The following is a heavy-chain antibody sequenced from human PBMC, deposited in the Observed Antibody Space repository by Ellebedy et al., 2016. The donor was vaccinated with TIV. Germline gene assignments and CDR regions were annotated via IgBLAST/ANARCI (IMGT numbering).Heavy chain of an antibody. CDR1: GGSISGTYTSYY. D-gene: IGHD5-18*01. CDR2: IYDSGRT. J-gene: IGHJ4*02. CDR3: ARVQNTAIAH. Sequence: SETLSLXXNVSGGSISGTYTSYYWGWVRQPPGKGLEWIGSIYDSGRTHYNPSLKSRVAISVDKSKNQFSLKLSSVIAADTAVYYCARVQNTAIAHWGQGTLVTVSS. V-gene: IGHV4-39*07.